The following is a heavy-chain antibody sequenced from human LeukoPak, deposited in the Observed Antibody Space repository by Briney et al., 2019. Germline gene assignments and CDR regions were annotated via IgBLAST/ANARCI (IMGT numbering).Heavy chain of an antibody. CDR2: ISSVDGTT. Sequence: QPGGSLRLSCAASGFTFSSNGMSWVRQAPGKGLEWVSGISSVDGTTYYAASVEGRSTFTRDTSKNPLWLIMNSLRAEDRAVYYCARDSQGAFDFWGQGTLVTVSS. D-gene: IGHD1-26*01. J-gene: IGHJ4*02. CDR1: GFTFSSNG. CDR3: ARDSQGAFDF. V-gene: IGHV3-23*01.